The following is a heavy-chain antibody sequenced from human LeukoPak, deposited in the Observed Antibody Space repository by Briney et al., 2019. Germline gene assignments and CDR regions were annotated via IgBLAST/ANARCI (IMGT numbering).Heavy chain of an antibody. V-gene: IGHV4-39*01. CDR1: GDSINSCSCY. CDR3: ARQVVAVAGTGYFDY. CDR2: IYYSGST. Sequence: KPSETLSLTCTVSGDSINSCSCYWGWIRQPPGKGLEWIGSIYYSGSTYYNASLKSRGTISVDTSKNQFSLKLNSVTAADTAVYFCARQVVAVAGTGYFDYWGQGTLVTVSS. J-gene: IGHJ4*02. D-gene: IGHD6-19*01.